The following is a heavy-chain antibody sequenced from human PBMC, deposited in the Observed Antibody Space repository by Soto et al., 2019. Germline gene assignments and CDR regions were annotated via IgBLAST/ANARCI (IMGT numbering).Heavy chain of an antibody. V-gene: IGHV3-21*01. CDR1: GFTSTRYS. J-gene: IGHJ4*02. CDR2: ISSTTNYI. Sequence: GGSLRLSCAASGFTSTRYSMNWVRQAPGKGLEWVSSISSTTNYIYYADSMKGRFTVSRYNAKNSVYLEMNSLSAEDTALYYCARESEDLTSNFDYWGQGTLVTVSS. CDR3: ARESEDLTSNFDY.